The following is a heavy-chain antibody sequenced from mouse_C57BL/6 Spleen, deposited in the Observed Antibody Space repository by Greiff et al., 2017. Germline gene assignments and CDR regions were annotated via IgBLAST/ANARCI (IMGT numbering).Heavy chain of an antibody. D-gene: IGHD2-10*01. Sequence: VQLQQSGAELAKPGASVKLSCKASGYTFTSYWMHWVKQRPGQGLEWIGYINPSSGYTKYNQKFKDKATLTADKSPSTAYMQLSSLTYEDSAVYYCASLQAMDYWGQGTSVTVSS. J-gene: IGHJ4*01. CDR2: INPSSGYT. CDR3: ASLQAMDY. CDR1: GYTFTSYW. V-gene: IGHV1-7*01.